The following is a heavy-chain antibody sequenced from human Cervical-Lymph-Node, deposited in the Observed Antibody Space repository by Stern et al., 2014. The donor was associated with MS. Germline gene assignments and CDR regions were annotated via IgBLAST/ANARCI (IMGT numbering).Heavy chain of an antibody. J-gene: IGHJ4*02. CDR3: ARIFGGNFDN. CDR1: GGSISGGDYA. D-gene: IGHD4-23*01. Sequence: VHLVESGSGLVKPSQTLSLTCAVSGGSISGGDYAWTWIRPPPGKGLEWIGYIDQSGSTYNNPSLKSRVTLSIDRSKNQFSLKLRSVTAADTAMYYCARIFGGNFDNWGQGTLVTVSS. V-gene: IGHV4-30-2*01. CDR2: IDQSGST.